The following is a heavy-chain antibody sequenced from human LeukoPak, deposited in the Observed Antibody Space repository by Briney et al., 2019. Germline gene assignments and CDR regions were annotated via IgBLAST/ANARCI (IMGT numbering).Heavy chain of an antibody. V-gene: IGHV3-7*01. D-gene: IGHD1-26*01. CDR3: ARDPVEWELLFDY. Sequence: GGSLRLSCAASGFTFSNYWMGWVRQAPGKRPEWVANMNIDGSEKYCADSVKGRFSISRDNARNSVYLQMASLRVEDTAVYYCARDPVEWELLFDYWGQGTLVTVSS. CDR1: GFTFSNYW. J-gene: IGHJ4*02. CDR2: MNIDGSEK.